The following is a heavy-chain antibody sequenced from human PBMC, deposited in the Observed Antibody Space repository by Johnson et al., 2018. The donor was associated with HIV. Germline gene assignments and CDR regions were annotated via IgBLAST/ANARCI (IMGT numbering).Heavy chain of an antibody. CDR2: INSDGSST. Sequence: VQLVESGGGVVLPGGSLRLSCAASGFTFDSYWMHWVRQAPGKGLVWVSRINSDGSSTTYADSVKGRFTISRDNAKNTLYLQMNSLRAEDTAVYYCAREQELIGERAFDIWGQGTMVTVSS. D-gene: IGHD6-13*01. V-gene: IGHV3-74*01. CDR3: AREQELIGERAFDI. CDR1: GFTFDSYW. J-gene: IGHJ3*02.